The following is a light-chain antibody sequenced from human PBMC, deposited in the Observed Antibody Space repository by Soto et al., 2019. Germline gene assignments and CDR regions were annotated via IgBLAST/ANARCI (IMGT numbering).Light chain of an antibody. J-gene: IGKJ3*01. V-gene: IGKV1-27*01. CDR2: ATS. CDR1: QGISNY. CDR3: LHYNSGLFT. Sequence: DIQMTQSPSSLSASVGDRVTITCRASQGISNYLAWYQQKPGKVPKLLIYATSTLHSGVPSRFSGSGSGTDFALTISSLQPEDVATYYCLHYNSGLFTFGPGTKVDVK.